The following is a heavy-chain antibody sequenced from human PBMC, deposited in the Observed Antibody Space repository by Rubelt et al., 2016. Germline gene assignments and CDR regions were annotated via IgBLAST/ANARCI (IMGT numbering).Heavy chain of an antibody. Sequence: GQPGRSLRLSCAASGFTFSNYAMHWVRQVPGKGLEWVTVISYDGSNKYYADSVKGRFTISRDNSQSTLYLQMSSLRPEDTALYYCTRERAYYYFDCWGQGTLITVSS. J-gene: IGHJ4*02. CDR1: GFTFSNYA. CDR2: ISYDGSNK. D-gene: IGHD3-10*01. V-gene: IGHV3-30*14. CDR3: TRERAYYYFDC.